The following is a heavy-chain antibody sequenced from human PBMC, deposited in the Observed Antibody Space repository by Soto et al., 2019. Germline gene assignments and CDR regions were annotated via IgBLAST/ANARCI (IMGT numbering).Heavy chain of an antibody. CDR2: ISGSGGET. D-gene: IGHD5-12*01. V-gene: IGHV3-23*01. CDR3: AKEIAVAVATPPEY. CDR1: GFIYSIYA. J-gene: IGHJ4*02. Sequence: EVQLLQSGGGLVQPRGSLRLSCTASGFIYSIYAMAWVRQAPGKGLEWVSAISGSGGETYYADSVKGRFTIPRDNSKNTVYLQMTNLRAEDTAVYYCAKEIAVAVATPPEYWGQGTLVTVSS.